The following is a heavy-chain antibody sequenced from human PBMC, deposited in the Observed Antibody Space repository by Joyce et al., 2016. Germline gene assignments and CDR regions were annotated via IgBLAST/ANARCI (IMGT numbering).Heavy chain of an antibody. CDR3: VRAVYLGMVRSYYFDF. J-gene: IGHJ4*02. CDR2: FNPSRGIA. V-gene: IGHV1-69*04. Sequence: VHLEQSGAEAKQPGSSVRVCCKAPEGTFRKYGISWVRQAPRQRLGWMVRFNPSRGIADYAQKLYGRVSITLDSFTTTAYMELSSLRYDDKAEYFCVRAVYLGMVRSYYFDFWGQGTLVTVSS. CDR1: EGTFRKYG. D-gene: IGHD3-10*01.